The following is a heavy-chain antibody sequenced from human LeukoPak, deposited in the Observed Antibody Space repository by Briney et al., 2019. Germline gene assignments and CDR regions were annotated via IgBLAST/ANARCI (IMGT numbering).Heavy chain of an antibody. CDR1: NASISSNTYY. D-gene: IGHD3-16*01. J-gene: IGHJ4*02. Sequence: SQTLSLTCTVSNASISSNTYYRAWIRQPPGKGLEYIGSINYRGSTYYNPSLKSRVTLSVDTSKNQFSLKLNSVTAADTAVYYCATYKYDYVWGDQHFDYWGQGTLVAVSS. V-gene: IGHV4-39*07. CDR3: ATYKYDYVWGDQHFDY. CDR2: INYRGST.